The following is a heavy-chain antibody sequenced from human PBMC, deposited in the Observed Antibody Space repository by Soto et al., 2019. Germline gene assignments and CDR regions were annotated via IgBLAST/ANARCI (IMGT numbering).Heavy chain of an antibody. V-gene: IGHV3-30-3*01. Sequence: ESGGGVVQPGRSLRLSCAASGFTFSSYAMHWVRQAPGKGLEWVAVISYDGSNKYYADSVKGRFTISRDNSKNTLYLQMNSLRAEDTAVYYCAREGGSSWYYYYYGMDVWGQGTTVTVSS. CDR2: ISYDGSNK. CDR3: AREGGSSWYYYYYGMDV. D-gene: IGHD6-13*01. J-gene: IGHJ6*02. CDR1: GFTFSSYA.